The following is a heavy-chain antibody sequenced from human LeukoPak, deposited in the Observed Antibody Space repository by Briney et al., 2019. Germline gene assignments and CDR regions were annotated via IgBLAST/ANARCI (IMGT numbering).Heavy chain of an antibody. CDR1: GFTFGDYA. D-gene: IGHD3-16*01. CDR3: TRTFGYYYFYVDV. V-gene: IGHV3-49*04. J-gene: IGHJ6*03. CDR2: IRTEAYDGAT. Sequence: PGGSLRLSCAASGFTFGDYAMSWVRQAPGKGLEGVGFIRTEAYDGATDYGASVKGRFTISRDDSKNIAYLQMNSLNTEDTAVYYCTRTFGYYYFYVDVWGKGTTVIVSS.